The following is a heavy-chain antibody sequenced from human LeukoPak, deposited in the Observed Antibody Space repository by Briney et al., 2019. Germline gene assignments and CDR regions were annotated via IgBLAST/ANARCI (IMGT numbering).Heavy chain of an antibody. D-gene: IGHD2-15*01. Sequence: GGSLRLSCAASGFTFSSYAMHWVRQAPGKGLEWVAAISYDGSNKYYADSVKGRFTISRDNSKNTLYLQMNSLRAEDTAVYYCARSVVAPYGMDVWGQGTTVTVSS. CDR3: ARSVVAPYGMDV. CDR2: ISYDGSNK. V-gene: IGHV3-30-3*01. J-gene: IGHJ6*02. CDR1: GFTFSSYA.